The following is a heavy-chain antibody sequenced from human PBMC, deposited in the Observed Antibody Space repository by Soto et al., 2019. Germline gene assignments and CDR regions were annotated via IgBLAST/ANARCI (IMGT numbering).Heavy chain of an antibody. CDR3: ARDEVRYYDFLGGYSEVGYYSGMDV. Sequence: PSQTLSLTCAISGDSVSGNSAAWNWIRQSPSRGLEWLGRTYYRSKWYNDYAVSVKSRITVTPDTSKNQFSLHLNSVTPEDTAVYYCARDEVRYYDFLGGYSEVGYYSGMDVWGQGTTVTVSS. V-gene: IGHV6-1*01. CDR1: GDSVSGNSAA. CDR2: TYYRSKWYN. J-gene: IGHJ6*02. D-gene: IGHD3-3*01.